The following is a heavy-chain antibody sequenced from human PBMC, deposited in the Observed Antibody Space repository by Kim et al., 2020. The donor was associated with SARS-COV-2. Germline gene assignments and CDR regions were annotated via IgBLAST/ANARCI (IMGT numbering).Heavy chain of an antibody. D-gene: IGHD5-12*01. CDR3: ARVGIVAGSFDY. J-gene: IGHJ4*02. Sequence: YVESVKGRFTISRDNTKNSLYLQMNSLSAEDTAVYYCARVGIVAGSFDYWGQGTLVTVSS. V-gene: IGHV3-7*01.